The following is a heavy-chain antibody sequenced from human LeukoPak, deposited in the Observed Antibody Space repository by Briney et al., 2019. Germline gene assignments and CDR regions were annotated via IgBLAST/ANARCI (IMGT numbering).Heavy chain of an antibody. J-gene: IGHJ4*02. CDR2: INSKSGDT. CDR1: GYTFTAYY. D-gene: IGHD3-22*01. CDR3: ARGSGLSDSKGYHYFDY. Sequence: PLASVKVSCKASGYTFTAYYIHWVRQAPGQGLEWMGWINSKSGDTKYAQKFQDRVTMTRDTSISTAYMELRWLTSDDTAVYFCARGSGLSDSKGYHYFDYWGQGTLVTVSS. V-gene: IGHV1-2*02.